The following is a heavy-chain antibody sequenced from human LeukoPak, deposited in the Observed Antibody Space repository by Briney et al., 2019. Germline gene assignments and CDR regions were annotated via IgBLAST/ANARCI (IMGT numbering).Heavy chain of an antibody. Sequence: ASVKVSCKASGYTFTGYYMHWVRQAPGQGLEWMGWNNPNSGGTNYAQKFQGRVTMTRDTSISTAYMELSRLRSDDTAVYYCARDLGSGNYYNGSSPGDWGQGTLVTVSS. CDR2: NNPNSGGT. D-gene: IGHD3-10*01. CDR1: GYTFTGYY. J-gene: IGHJ4*02. CDR3: ARDLGSGNYYNGSSPGD. V-gene: IGHV1-2*02.